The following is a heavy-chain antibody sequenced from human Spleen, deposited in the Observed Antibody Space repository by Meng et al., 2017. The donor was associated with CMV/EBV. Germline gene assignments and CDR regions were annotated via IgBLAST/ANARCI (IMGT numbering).Heavy chain of an antibody. CDR3: TRATETGYNWFDP. D-gene: IGHD3-9*01. J-gene: IGHJ5*02. Sequence: CAAYGLTLSTYWMHWVRQAPGKGLVWVSRIDTSGRTTTYADSVKGRFTISRDDAKNTMYLQMNSLRAEDSAVYYCTRATETGYNWFDPWGQGTRSPSPQ. CDR1: GLTLSTYW. CDR2: IDTSGRTT. V-gene: IGHV3-74*03.